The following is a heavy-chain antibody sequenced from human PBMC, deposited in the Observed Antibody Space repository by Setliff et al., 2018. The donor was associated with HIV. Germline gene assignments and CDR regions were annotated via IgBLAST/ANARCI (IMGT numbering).Heavy chain of an antibody. CDR3: ARKLQPGYGMDV. CDR2: INQDGNEK. Sequence: GGSLRLSCAASGSTFTSYWMIWVRQAPGKGLEWVANINQDGNEKNYVDSVKGRFTISRDNTKNSLYLQMDSLRAEDTTVYYCARKLQPGYGMDVWGQGTTVTVSS. J-gene: IGHJ6*02. D-gene: IGHD5-18*01. V-gene: IGHV3-7*01. CDR1: GSTFTSYW.